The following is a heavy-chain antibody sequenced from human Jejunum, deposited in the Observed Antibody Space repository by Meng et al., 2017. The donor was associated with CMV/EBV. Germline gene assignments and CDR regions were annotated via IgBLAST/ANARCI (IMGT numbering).Heavy chain of an antibody. CDR1: GFTFSKYW. CDR2: IKKSDSGK. J-gene: IGHJ4*02. Sequence: GFTFSKYWMTWVRQAPGKGLEWVANIKKSDSGKYYVDSVKGRFTISRDNSQNSLYLQMSSLRVEDTSVYYCARWGGEKSTSGFDYWGQGTLVTVSS. D-gene: IGHD2/OR15-2a*01. V-gene: IGHV3-7*01. CDR3: ARWGGEKSTSGFDY.